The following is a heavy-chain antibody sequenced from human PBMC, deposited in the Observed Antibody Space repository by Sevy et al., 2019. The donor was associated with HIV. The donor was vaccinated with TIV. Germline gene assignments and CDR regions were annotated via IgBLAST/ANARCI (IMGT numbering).Heavy chain of an antibody. CDR3: ASKERGYSPTDAFDI. CDR2: IIPIFGTA. CDR1: GGTFSSYA. Sequence: ASVKVSCKASGGTFSSYAISWVRQAPGQGLEWMGGIIPIFGTANYAQKFQGRVTITADKSTSTAYMELSSLRSEDTAVYYCASKERGYSPTDAFDIWGRGTMVTVSS. V-gene: IGHV1-69*06. J-gene: IGHJ3*02. D-gene: IGHD5-18*01.